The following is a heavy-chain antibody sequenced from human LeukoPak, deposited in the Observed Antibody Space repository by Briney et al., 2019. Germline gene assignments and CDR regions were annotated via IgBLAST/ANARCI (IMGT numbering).Heavy chain of an antibody. J-gene: IGHJ4*02. CDR2: ISGSGGST. V-gene: IGHV3-23*01. D-gene: IGHD4-17*01. CDR3: AKEGGQVTTGSFDY. CDR1: GFTFSSYG. Sequence: PGGSLRLSCAASGFTFSSYGMSWVHQAPGKGLEWVSAISGSGGSTYYADSVKGRFTISRDNSKNTLYLQMNSLRAEDTAVYYCAKEGGQVTTGSFDYWGQGTLVTVSS.